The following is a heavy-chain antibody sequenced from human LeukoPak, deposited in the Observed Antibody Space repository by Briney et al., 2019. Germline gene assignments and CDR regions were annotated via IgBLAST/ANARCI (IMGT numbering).Heavy chain of an antibody. J-gene: IGHJ4*02. CDR1: AFTSSSYW. CDR2: INSDGSSR. CDR3: TRGSPGYSSSWLDF. D-gene: IGHD6-13*01. Sequence: PGGSLRLSCATSAFTSSSYWMHWVRQAPGKGLVWVSRINSDGSSRSYADYVKGRFTISRDDAKNTLYLQMSSLSVDDTAIYYCTRGSPGYSSSWLDFWGQGILVTVSS. V-gene: IGHV3-74*01.